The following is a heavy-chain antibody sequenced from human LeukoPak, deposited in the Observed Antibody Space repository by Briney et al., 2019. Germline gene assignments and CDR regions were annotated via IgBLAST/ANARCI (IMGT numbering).Heavy chain of an antibody. J-gene: IGHJ6*02. CDR2: IIPIFATA. V-gene: IGHV1-69*01. D-gene: IGHD3-10*01. Sequence: ASVKVSCKASGGTFSSYAISWVRQAPGQGLEWMGGIIPIFATANYAQKFQGRVTITADESTSTAYMELSSLRSEDTAVYYCASWPRQDWYGVRYYGMDVWGQGTTVTVSS. CDR1: GGTFSSYA. CDR3: ASWPRQDWYGVRYYGMDV.